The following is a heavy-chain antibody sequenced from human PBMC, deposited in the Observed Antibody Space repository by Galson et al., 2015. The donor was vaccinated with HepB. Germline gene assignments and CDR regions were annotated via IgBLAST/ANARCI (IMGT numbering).Heavy chain of an antibody. V-gene: IGHV4-59*01. CDR2: IYYTGST. Sequence: ETLSLTCTVSAGSISNFYWSWIRQPPGKGLEWIGYIYYTGSTNYNPSLKSRVTISVDTSKNQFSLKLSSVTAADTAVYYCARSSYDFWSGYFDYWGQGALVTVSS. J-gene: IGHJ4*02. D-gene: IGHD3-3*01. CDR3: ARSSYDFWSGYFDY. CDR1: AGSISNFY.